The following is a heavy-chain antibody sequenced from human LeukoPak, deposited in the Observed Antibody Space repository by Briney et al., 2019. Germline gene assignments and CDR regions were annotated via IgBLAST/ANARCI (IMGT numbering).Heavy chain of an antibody. CDR1: GGSISSSSYY. CDR3: ARRRVVVGATILDY. Sequence: SETLSLTCTVSGGSISSSSYYWGWIRQPPGKGLEWIGSIYYSGSTYYNPSLKSRVTISVDTSKNQFSLKLSSVTAADTAVYYCARRRVVVGATILDYWGQGTLVIVSS. CDR2: IYYSGST. D-gene: IGHD1-26*01. V-gene: IGHV4-39*01. J-gene: IGHJ4*02.